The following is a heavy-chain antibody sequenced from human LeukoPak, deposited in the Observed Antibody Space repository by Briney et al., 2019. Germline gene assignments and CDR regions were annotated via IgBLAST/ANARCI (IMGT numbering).Heavy chain of an antibody. Sequence: PSETLSLTCTVSGGSVSSHYWSWIRQPPGKGLECFGYIYYTGSTNYNPSLKSRVTMSVDTSKNQFSLRLSSVTAADTAVYYCARLAAAAGNTFGIWGRGTMVTVSS. CDR2: IYYTGST. CDR3: ARLAAAAGNTFGI. D-gene: IGHD6-13*01. CDR1: GGSVSSHY. J-gene: IGHJ3*02. V-gene: IGHV4-59*08.